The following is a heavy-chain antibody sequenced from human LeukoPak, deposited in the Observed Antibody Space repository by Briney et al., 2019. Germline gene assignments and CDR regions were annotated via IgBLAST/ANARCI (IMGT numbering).Heavy chain of an antibody. CDR1: GYTFTGYY. D-gene: IGHD3-10*01. CDR2: INPNSGGT. CDR3: ARVPSLRAVRGVDY. V-gene: IGHV1-2*02. Sequence: ASVKVSCKASGYTFTGYYMHWVRQAPGQGLEWMGWINPNSGGTNYAQKFQGRVTMTRDTSISTAYMELSRLRSDDTAVYYCARVPSLRAVRGVDYWGQGTLVTVSS. J-gene: IGHJ4*02.